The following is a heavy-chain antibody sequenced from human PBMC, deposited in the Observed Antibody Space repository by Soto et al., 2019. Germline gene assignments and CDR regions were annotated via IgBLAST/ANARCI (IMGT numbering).Heavy chain of an antibody. J-gene: IGHJ4*02. CDR1: GFTFSSYS. V-gene: IGHV3-23*01. CDR3: AKGGSYYYDSSGYYAN. Sequence: TGGSLRLSCAASGFTFSSYSMNWVRQAPGKGLEWVSAISGSGGSSYYADSVKGRFTISRDNSKNTLFLQMNSLRAEDTAIYYCAKGGSYYYDSSGYYANWGQGTLVTVSS. CDR2: ISGSGGSS. D-gene: IGHD3-22*01.